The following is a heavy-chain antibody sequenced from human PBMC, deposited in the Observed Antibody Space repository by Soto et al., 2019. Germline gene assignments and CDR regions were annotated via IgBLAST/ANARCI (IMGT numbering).Heavy chain of an antibody. CDR1: GGTFSSYA. D-gene: IGHD3-3*01. CDR3: ARGRNYYDFWSGHIAYYYGMDV. Sequence: SVKVSCKASGGTFSSYAISWVRQAPGQGLEWMGGIIPIFGTANYAQKFQGRVTITADESTSTAYMELSSLRSEDTAVYYCARGRNYYDFWSGHIAYYYGMDVWGQGTTVTVSS. J-gene: IGHJ6*02. V-gene: IGHV1-69*13. CDR2: IIPIFGTA.